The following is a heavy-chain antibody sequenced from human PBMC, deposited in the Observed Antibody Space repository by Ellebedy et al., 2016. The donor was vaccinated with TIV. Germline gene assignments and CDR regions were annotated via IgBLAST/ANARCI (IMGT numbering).Heavy chain of an antibody. CDR1: GLTFSGDW. CDR2: INGDGRAI. CDR3: SRNLGHYMISD. D-gene: IGHD3-16*01. J-gene: IGHJ4*02. Sequence: GESLKISXAASGLTFSGDWMTWMRQAPGKGLEWVANINGDGRAIQYADSVEGRFTISRDNAKKSLFLQMNSLRVEETAMYYCSRNLGHYMISDWGQGSLVTVSS. V-gene: IGHV3-7*01.